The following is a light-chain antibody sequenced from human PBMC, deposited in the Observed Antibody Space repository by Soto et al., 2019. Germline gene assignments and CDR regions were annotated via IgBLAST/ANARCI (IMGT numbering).Light chain of an antibody. V-gene: IGLV2-14*01. CDR2: EVS. J-gene: IGLJ1*01. Sequence: QSALTQPASVSGSPGQSITISCTGTSSDVGNYKYVAWYQQHPGKAPKLMIYEVSARPSEVSNRFSGSKSGNTASLTISGLQAEDEADYYCSSYTGSCTLVFGTGTKVTVL. CDR1: SSDVGNYKY. CDR3: SSYTGSCTLV.